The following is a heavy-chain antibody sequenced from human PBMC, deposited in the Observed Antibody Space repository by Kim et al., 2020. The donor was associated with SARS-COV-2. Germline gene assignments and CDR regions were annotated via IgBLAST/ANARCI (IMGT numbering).Heavy chain of an antibody. CDR1: GFTFSSYA. J-gene: IGHJ6*02. CDR2: ISYDGSNK. V-gene: IGHV3-30-3*01. D-gene: IGHD3-3*01. Sequence: GGSLRLSCAASGFTFSSYAMHWVRQAPGKGLEWVAVISYDGSNKYYADSVKGRFTISRDNSKNTLYLQMNSLRADDTAVYYCARDNNFNTFASGYYPYYYYGMDVWGQGTTVTVSS. CDR3: ARDNNFNTFASGYYPYYYYGMDV.